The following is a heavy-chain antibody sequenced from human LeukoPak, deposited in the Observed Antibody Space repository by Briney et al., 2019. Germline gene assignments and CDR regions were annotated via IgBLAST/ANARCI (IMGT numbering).Heavy chain of an antibody. D-gene: IGHD3-9*01. V-gene: IGHV3-74*01. Sequence: PGGSLRLSCAASGFTFSSYWMTWVRQAPGKGLVWVSRINSDGSSTSYADSVKGRFTISRDNAKNTLYLQMNSLRAEDTAVYYCARSYYDILTGYYGWYYYYYMDVWGKGTTVTVSS. CDR2: INSDGSST. CDR3: ARSYYDILTGYYGWYYYYYMDV. J-gene: IGHJ6*03. CDR1: GFTFSSYW.